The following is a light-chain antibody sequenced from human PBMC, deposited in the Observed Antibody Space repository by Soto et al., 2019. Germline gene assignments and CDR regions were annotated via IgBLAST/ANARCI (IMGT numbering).Light chain of an antibody. CDR3: SSYTGSTTGV. Sequence: QSALTQPASVSGSPGQSITISCTGTRSDIGAYNYVSWYQQHSGKAPKLMIYDVSNRPSGVSNRFSGSKSGNTASLTISGLQLGDEADYYCSSYTGSTTGVFGGGTKVTVL. V-gene: IGLV2-14*01. CDR1: RSDIGAYNY. J-gene: IGLJ3*02. CDR2: DVS.